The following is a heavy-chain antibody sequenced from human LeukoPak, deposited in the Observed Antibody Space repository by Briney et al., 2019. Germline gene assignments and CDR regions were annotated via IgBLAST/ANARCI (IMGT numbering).Heavy chain of an antibody. V-gene: IGHV3-53*01. J-gene: IGHJ4*02. CDR2: IYSGGST. D-gene: IGHD3-22*01. CDR3: ARGSPLLPGH. Sequence: GGSLRLSCAASGFTVSSNFMSWVRQAQGKGLEWVSIIYSGGSTYYADSMKGRFTISRDNSKNTLYLQMNSLRGEDTAVYYCARGSPLLPGHWGQGTLVTVSS. CDR1: GFTVSSNF.